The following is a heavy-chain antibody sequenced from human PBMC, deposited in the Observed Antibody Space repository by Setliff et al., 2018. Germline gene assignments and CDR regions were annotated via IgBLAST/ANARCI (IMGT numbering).Heavy chain of an antibody. CDR2: ISSSSSYL. Sequence: GGSLRLSCAASGFTFSSYSMNWVRRAPGKGLEWVSSISSSSSYLYYADSVKGRFTISRDNAKNSLYLQMNSLRAEDTAFYYCARSTAAGIDYWGQGTLVTVSS. J-gene: IGHJ4*02. CDR3: ARSTAAGIDY. CDR1: GFTFSSYS. V-gene: IGHV3-21*04. D-gene: IGHD6-13*01.